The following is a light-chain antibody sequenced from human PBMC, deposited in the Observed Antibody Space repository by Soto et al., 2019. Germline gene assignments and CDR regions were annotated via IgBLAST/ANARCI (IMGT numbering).Light chain of an antibody. J-gene: IGKJ1*01. CDR2: AAS. CDR3: QQTYSTPPT. CDR1: QSISTY. Sequence: DIQMTQSPSSLSASVGDIVTITCRASQSISTYLNWYQQKAGLAPKLLIYAASSLQSGVPSRFSGSGSGTDFTLTISSLQPEDFATYYCQQTYSTPPTCGQGTKGDIK. V-gene: IGKV1-39*01.